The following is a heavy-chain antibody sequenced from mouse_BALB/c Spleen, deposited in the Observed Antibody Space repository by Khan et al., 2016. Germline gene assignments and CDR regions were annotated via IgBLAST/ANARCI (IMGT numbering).Heavy chain of an antibody. CDR3: AKGDYAMDY. CDR2: IAPGSGST. V-gene: IGHV1S41*01. J-gene: IGHJ4*01. CDR1: GYTFTSYW. Sequence: DLVKPGASVKQSCKASGYTFTSYWINWIKQRPGQGLEWIGRIAPGSGSTYYNEMFKGKATLTVDTSSSTAYIQLSSLSSEDSAVYFCAKGDYAMDYWGQGTSVTVSS.